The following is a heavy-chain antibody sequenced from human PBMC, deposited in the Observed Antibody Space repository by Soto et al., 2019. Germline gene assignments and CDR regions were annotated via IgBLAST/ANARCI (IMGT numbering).Heavy chain of an antibody. J-gene: IGHJ4*02. V-gene: IGHV3-23*01. CDR2: VTGSATNI. CDR3: AKGGATSGLLTHDY. CDR1: GFTFGDYA. Sequence: EVQLLESGGGLMQPGGSLRLSCAASGFTFGDYAMSWVRQAPGKGLEWVATVTGSATNIYYTDSVKGRFAVSRDNSRDTLYLQMNRLTAEDTAVYYCAKGGATSGLLTHDYWGQGTLVTVSS. D-gene: IGHD3-9*01.